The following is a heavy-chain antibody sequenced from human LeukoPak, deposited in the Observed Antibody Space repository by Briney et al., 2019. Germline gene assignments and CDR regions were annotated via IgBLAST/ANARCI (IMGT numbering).Heavy chain of an antibody. D-gene: IGHD3-10*01. CDR1: GFTFSNYA. Sequence: GGSLRLSCAASGFTFSNYAFHWVRQPPGKGLEWAAVISYEGSVTYYADSVKGRFTISRDNSKNTLDLQMNSLRVEDTAVYYCVRDRAPWGGALGGAKGMDVWGEGTTVTVSS. J-gene: IGHJ6*04. CDR2: ISYEGSVT. V-gene: IGHV3-30*04. CDR3: VRDRAPWGGALGGAKGMDV.